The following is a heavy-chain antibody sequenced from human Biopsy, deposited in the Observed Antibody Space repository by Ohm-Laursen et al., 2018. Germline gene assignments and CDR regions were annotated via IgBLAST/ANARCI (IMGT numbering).Heavy chain of an antibody. D-gene: IGHD4-23*01. CDR2: TGTTT. CDR3: AKDHFPGNSQWDAFDI. J-gene: IGHJ3*02. Sequence: SLRLSCSASGFIFSNYAMSWVRQAPGKVLEWVSGTGTTTHYADSVEGRFTISRDNSKSTLYLQMNSLRADDTAVYYCAKDHFPGNSQWDAFDIWGQGTTVTVSS. CDR1: GFIFSNYA. V-gene: IGHV3-23*01.